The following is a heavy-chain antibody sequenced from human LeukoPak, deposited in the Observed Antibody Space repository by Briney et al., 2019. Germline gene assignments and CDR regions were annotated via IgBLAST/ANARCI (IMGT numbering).Heavy chain of an antibody. D-gene: IGHD2-2*01. CDR2: ISGRGDTT. V-gene: IGHV3-23*01. J-gene: IGHJ4*02. CDR1: GFTFSSYS. Sequence: GGALRLSCAASGFTFSSYSMSWVRQAPGKGLGWGSSISGRGDTTYYADSVKSRFTISRDNSKNTLYPQMHSLRAEDTALYYCASKGIMPAMYDYWGQGTLVTVSS. CDR3: ASKGIMPAMYDY.